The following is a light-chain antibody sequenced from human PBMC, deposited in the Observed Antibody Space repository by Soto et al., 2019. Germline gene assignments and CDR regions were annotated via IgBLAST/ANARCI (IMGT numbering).Light chain of an antibody. V-gene: IGKV3-11*01. CDR2: DAS. J-gene: IGKJ1*01. CDR1: QSVSSY. Sequence: EIVLTQSPATLSLSPGERATLSCRASQSVSSYLAWYQQKPGQAPRLLIYDASNRATGIPARFSGSGSGTDFNLTISSLEPEDFVVYYCQQRSNWPPTWTFGQGTKVEIK. CDR3: QQRSNWPPTWT.